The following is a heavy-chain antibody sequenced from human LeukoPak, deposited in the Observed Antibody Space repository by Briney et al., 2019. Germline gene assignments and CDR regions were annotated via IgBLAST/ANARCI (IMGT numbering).Heavy chain of an antibody. CDR1: GFTFSNSA. CDR3: AVDHDYILSYDSYGPLDA. J-gene: IGHJ5*02. Sequence: SVKVSCKASGFTFSNSAVQWVRQARGQRFEWIGWIGVGSGNTNYAERFQERVTFTRDMSTSTAYMELSSLRSEDTAVYYCAVDHDYILSYDSYGPLDAWGQGTLVTVSS. V-gene: IGHV1-58*01. D-gene: IGHD4-11*01. CDR2: IGVGSGNT.